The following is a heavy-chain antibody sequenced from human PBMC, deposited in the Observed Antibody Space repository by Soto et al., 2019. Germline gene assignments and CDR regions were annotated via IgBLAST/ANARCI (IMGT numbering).Heavy chain of an antibody. J-gene: IGHJ5*02. Sequence: SETLSLTCTVSGGSISSYYWSWIRQPPGKGLEWIGYIYYSGSTNYNPSLKSRVTISVDTSKNQFSLKLSSVTAADTAVYYCARDRNHYDFWSVPQPNWFDPWGQGTLVTVSS. CDR1: GGSISSYY. CDR3: ARDRNHYDFWSVPQPNWFDP. V-gene: IGHV4-59*01. CDR2: IYYSGST. D-gene: IGHD3-3*01.